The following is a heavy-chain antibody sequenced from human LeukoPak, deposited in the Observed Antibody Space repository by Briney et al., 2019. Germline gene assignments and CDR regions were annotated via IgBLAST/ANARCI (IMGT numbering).Heavy chain of an antibody. Sequence: PSETLSLTCTVSGGSISSYYWSWIRLPPGKGLEWIGYIYYTGATYYNPSLKSRVTISLDTSKNQFSLKLSSVTAADAAVYYCARAGYSYGTGYYFDYWGQGTLVTVSS. V-gene: IGHV4-59*01. CDR3: ARAGYSYGTGYYFDY. CDR1: GGSISSYY. J-gene: IGHJ4*02. D-gene: IGHD5-18*01. CDR2: IYYTGAT.